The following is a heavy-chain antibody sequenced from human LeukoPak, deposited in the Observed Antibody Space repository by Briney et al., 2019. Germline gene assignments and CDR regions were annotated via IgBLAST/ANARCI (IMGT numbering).Heavy chain of an antibody. D-gene: IGHD5-12*01. CDR1: GFTFSSYG. CDR3: ARGAYSGYDLLDY. J-gene: IGHJ4*02. V-gene: IGHV3-23*01. CDR2: ISGSGVST. Sequence: GGTLRLSCAASGFTFSSYGMSWVRQAPGKGLEWVSAISGSGVSTYYADSVKGRFTISRDNAKNSLYLQMNSLRAEDTAVYYCARGAYSGYDLLDYWGQGTLVTVSS.